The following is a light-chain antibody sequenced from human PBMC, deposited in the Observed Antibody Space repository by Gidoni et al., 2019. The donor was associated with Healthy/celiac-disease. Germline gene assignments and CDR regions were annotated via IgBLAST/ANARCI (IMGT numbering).Light chain of an antibody. J-gene: IGKJ1*01. V-gene: IGKV3-20*01. Sequence: EIVLTQSPGTLSLSPGERATLSCRASQSVSSSYLAGYQQKPGQAPRLLIYGASSRATGIPDRFSCSGSGTDFTLTISRLEPEDFAVYYCQQYGSSPQTFGQGTKVEIK. CDR3: QQYGSSPQT. CDR2: GAS. CDR1: QSVSSSY.